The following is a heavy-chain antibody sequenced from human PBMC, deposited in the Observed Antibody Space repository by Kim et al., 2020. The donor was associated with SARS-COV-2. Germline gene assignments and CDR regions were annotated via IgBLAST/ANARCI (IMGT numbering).Heavy chain of an antibody. V-gene: IGHV3-74*01. CDR3: ASGYYDILTGYYDDAFDI. CDR2: INSDGSST. CDR1: GFTFSSYW. Sequence: GGSLRLSCAASGFTFSSYWMHWVRQAPGKGLVWVSRINSDGSSTSYADSVKGRFTISRYNAKNTLYLQMNSLRAEDTAVYYCASGYYDILTGYYDDAFDIWGQGTMVTVSS. D-gene: IGHD3-9*01. J-gene: IGHJ3*02.